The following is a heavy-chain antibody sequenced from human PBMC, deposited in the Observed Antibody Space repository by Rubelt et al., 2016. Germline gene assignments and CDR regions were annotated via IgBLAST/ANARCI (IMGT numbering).Heavy chain of an antibody. Sequence: QVQLQESGPRLVKPSETLSLTCSVSGYSISSGYYWGWIRQPPGKGLEWIANIHNSGSTYHNSSHKSRLTISVDTSKNQFSLKLGSVTAADTAVYYWARQEPRGGVGYWGQGTLVTVS. D-gene: IGHD3-16*01. CDR1: GYSISSGYY. J-gene: IGHJ4*02. CDR3: ARQEPRGGVGY. V-gene: IGHV4-38-2*02. CDR2: IHNSGST.